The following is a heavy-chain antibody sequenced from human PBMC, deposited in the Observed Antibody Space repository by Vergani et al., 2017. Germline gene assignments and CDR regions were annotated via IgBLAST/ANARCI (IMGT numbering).Heavy chain of an antibody. CDR2: IRYDGTKR. CDR1: GFTFRIYG. D-gene: IGHD3-22*01. Sequence: QVQLVESGGGVVQPGGSLRLSCIASGFTFRIYGMHWVRQAPGKGLEWVAFIRYDGTKRFYGDSVKGRFTISRDNSQTTVFLQMNSLRADDSAVYYCTKAVLYDSDNFHDSWVQGALVTVAS. J-gene: IGHJ1*01. CDR3: TKAVLYDSDNFHDS. V-gene: IGHV3-30*02.